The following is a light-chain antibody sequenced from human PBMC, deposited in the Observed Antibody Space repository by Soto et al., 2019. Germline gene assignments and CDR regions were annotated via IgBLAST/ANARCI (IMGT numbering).Light chain of an antibody. CDR3: HQYGSAPAWT. CDR1: QSISSNY. J-gene: IGKJ1*01. CDR2: GAS. Sequence: EIVLTQSPGTLSLFPGERATLSCRASQSISSNYLAWYQQKPGQAPRLLIHGASNRATGIPDRFSGAGSGTEFTLTISRLEPEDFAVDYCHQYGSAPAWTFGQGTKVEIK. V-gene: IGKV3-20*01.